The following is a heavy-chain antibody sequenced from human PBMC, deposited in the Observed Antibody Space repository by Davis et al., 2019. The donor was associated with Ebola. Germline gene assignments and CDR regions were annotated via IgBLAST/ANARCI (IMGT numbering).Heavy chain of an antibody. CDR2: IDGGGDAT. CDR3: AKDWGYMVRGVMIDY. Sequence: GGSLRLSCAASGFTFSSYAMSWVRQVPGKGLEWVSAIDGGGDATYYADSVKGRFTISRDNSKNTLFLQMNSLRAEDTAVYYCAKDWGYMVRGVMIDYWGQGTLVPVSS. CDR1: GFTFSSYA. D-gene: IGHD3-10*01. J-gene: IGHJ4*02. V-gene: IGHV3-23*01.